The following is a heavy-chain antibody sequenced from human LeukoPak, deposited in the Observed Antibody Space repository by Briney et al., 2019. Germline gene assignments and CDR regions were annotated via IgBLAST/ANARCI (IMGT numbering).Heavy chain of an antibody. V-gene: IGHV4-4*07. Sequence: SETLSLTCTVSGGSISSYYWSWIRQPAGKGLEWIGRIYTSGSTNYNPSLKSRVTMSVDTSKNQFSLKLSSVTAADTAVYYCARLDYYDSSGYRDYYGMDVWGQGTTVTVSS. CDR1: GGSISSYY. D-gene: IGHD3-22*01. J-gene: IGHJ6*02. CDR2: IYTSGST. CDR3: ARLDYYDSSGYRDYYGMDV.